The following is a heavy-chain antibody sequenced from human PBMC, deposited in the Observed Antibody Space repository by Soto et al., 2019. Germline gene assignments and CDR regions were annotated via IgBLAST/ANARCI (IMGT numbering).Heavy chain of an antibody. D-gene: IGHD5-18*01. Sequence: GGSLRLSCAASGFTFSSYAMHWVRQAPGKGLEWVAVISYDGSNKYYADSVKGRFTISRDNSKNTLYLQMNSLRAEDTAVYYCARPDPAMVMPSGMDVWGQGTTVTV. CDR3: ARPDPAMVMPSGMDV. V-gene: IGHV3-30-3*01. J-gene: IGHJ6*02. CDR1: GFTFSSYA. CDR2: ISYDGSNK.